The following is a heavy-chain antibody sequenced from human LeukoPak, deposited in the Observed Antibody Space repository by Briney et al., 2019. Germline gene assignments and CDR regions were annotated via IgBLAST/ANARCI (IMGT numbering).Heavy chain of an antibody. CDR3: VTGGYYLDY. Sequence: PGGSLRLSRAASGFTFSNAWMNWVRQTPGKGLEWVGRIMSKVDSGTTDYVASVKGRFTISRDDSESTVYLQMNSLKTEDTAVYYCVTGGYYLDYWGQGTLVTVSS. CDR2: IMSKVDSGTT. CDR1: GFTFSNAW. V-gene: IGHV3-15*07. J-gene: IGHJ4*02.